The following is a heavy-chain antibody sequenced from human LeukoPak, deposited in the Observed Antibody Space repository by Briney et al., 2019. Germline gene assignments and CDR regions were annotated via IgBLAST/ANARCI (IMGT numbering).Heavy chain of an antibody. Sequence: GGSLRLSCAASGFTFSSYSMNWVRRAPGKGLEWVSYISSSSSTISYADSVKGRFPISRDNAKNSLYLQMNSLRAEDTAVYYCARDSAGTPYCSSTSCSLLEGDAFDSWGQGTMVTVSS. V-gene: IGHV3-48*04. CDR2: ISSSSSTI. J-gene: IGHJ3*02. D-gene: IGHD2-2*01. CDR3: ARDSAGTPYCSSTSCSLLEGDAFDS. CDR1: GFTFSSYS.